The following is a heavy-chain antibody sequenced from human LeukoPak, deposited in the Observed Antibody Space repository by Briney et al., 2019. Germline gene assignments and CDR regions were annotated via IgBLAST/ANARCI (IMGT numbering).Heavy chain of an antibody. J-gene: IGHJ4*02. V-gene: IGHV3-48*03. CDR3: ARELYSGTYNY. D-gene: IGHD1-26*01. Sequence: GGSLRLSCAASGFTFSSYEMNWVRQAPGKGLEWVSYISSSGSNIYYADSVKGRFTISRDNAKNSLYLQMNSLRAEDTAVYYWARELYSGTYNYWGQGTLVAVSS. CDR1: GFTFSSYE. CDR2: ISSSGSNI.